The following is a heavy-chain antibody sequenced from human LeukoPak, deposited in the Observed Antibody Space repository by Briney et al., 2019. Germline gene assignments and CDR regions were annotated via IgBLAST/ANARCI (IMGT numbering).Heavy chain of an antibody. D-gene: IGHD3-3*01. V-gene: IGHV1-69*13. CDR1: GGTFSSYA. CDR2: IIPIFGTA. Sequence: GASVKVSXKASGGTFSSYAISWVRQAPGQGLEWIGGIIPIFGTANYAQKFQGRVTITADESTSTAYMELSSLRSEDTAVYYCAREYDFWSGYPLVPFDYWGQGTLVTVSS. J-gene: IGHJ4*02. CDR3: AREYDFWSGYPLVPFDY.